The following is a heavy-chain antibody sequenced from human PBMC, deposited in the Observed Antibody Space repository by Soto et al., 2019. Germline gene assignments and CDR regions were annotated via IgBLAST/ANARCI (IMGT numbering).Heavy chain of an antibody. CDR1: GGSFSGYY. Sequence: QVQLQQWGAGLLKPSETLSLTCAVYGGSFSGYYWSWIRQPPGKGLEWIGEINHSGSTNYNPSLKSRVTISVDTSKNQFSPKLSSVTAADTAVYYCARGVVVVAATYNWFDPWGQGTLVTVSS. D-gene: IGHD2-15*01. CDR3: ARGVVVVAATYNWFDP. CDR2: INHSGST. V-gene: IGHV4-34*01. J-gene: IGHJ5*02.